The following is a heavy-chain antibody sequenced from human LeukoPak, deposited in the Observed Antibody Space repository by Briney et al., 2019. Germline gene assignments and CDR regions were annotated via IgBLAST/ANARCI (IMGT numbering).Heavy chain of an antibody. CDR2: ISSSSSYI. V-gene: IGHV3-21*04. D-gene: IGHD4-17*01. J-gene: IGHJ4*02. Sequence: GGSLRLSRAASGFTFSSYSMNWVRQAPGKGLEWVSSISSSSSYIYYADSVKGRFTISRDNAKNSLYLQMNSLRAEDTAVYYCARAIAVTTFDYWGQGTLVTVSS. CDR1: GFTFSSYS. CDR3: ARAIAVTTFDY.